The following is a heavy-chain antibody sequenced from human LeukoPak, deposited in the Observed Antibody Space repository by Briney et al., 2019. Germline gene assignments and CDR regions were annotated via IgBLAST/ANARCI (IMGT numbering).Heavy chain of an antibody. V-gene: IGHV3-7*01. D-gene: IGHD3-22*01. J-gene: IGHJ1*01. CDR1: GFSFSSYW. CDR3: AKGGIVVVVTPGYFQH. Sequence: PGGSLRLSCAASGFSFSSYWMSWVRQAPGKGLEWVANIKQDGSERYYVDSVKGRFTISRDNAKNSQFLQMNSLRAEDTAVYYCAKGGIVVVVTPGYFQHWGQGTLVTVSS. CDR2: IKQDGSER.